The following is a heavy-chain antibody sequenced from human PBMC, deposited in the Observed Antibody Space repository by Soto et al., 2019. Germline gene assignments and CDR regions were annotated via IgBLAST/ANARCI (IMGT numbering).Heavy chain of an antibody. CDR3: AKRTSGTTWGESDY. J-gene: IGHJ4*02. D-gene: IGHD4-17*01. Sequence: ASVKVSCKTSGYIFSDYGINWVRQAPGQGLEWMGWISTYSGNANLAQKFQGRVTMTTDTSTRTAYMELRSLRSDDTAIYYCAKRTSGTTWGESDYWGQGTLVTVS. V-gene: IGHV1-18*04. CDR2: ISTYSGNA. CDR1: GYIFSDYG.